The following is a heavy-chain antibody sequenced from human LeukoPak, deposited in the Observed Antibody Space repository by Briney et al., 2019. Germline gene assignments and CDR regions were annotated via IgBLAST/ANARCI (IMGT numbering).Heavy chain of an antibody. CDR1: GGSFSGYY. D-gene: IGHD6-6*01. Sequence: PSETLSLTCAVYGGSFSGYYWSWIRQPPGRGLEWIGEINHSGSTNYNPSLKSRVTISVDTSKNQFSLKLSSVTAADTAVYHCARGGNSSSFDYWGQGTLVTVSS. CDR2: INHSGST. CDR3: ARGGNSSSFDY. J-gene: IGHJ4*02. V-gene: IGHV4-34*01.